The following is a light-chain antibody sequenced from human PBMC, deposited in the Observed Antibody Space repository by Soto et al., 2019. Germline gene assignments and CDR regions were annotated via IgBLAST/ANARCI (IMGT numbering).Light chain of an antibody. V-gene: IGLV2-14*01. J-gene: IGLJ2*01. CDR2: DVS. CDR3: SSYTSSSTNVV. Sequence: QSALTQHASVSGSPGQSITISCTGTSRDVGGYNYVSWYQQHPGKAPKLMIYDVSNRPSGISNRFSGSKSGNTASLTISGLQAEDEADYYCSSYTSSSTNVVFGGGTKLTVL. CDR1: SRDVGGYNY.